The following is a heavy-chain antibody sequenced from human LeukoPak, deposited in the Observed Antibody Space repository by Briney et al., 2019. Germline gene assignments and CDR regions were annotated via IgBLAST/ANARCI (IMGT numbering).Heavy chain of an antibody. CDR1: GYTFTSYY. CDR2: INPNSGGT. Sequence: ASVTVSCKASGYTFTSYYMHWVRQAPGQGLEWMGWINPNSGGTNYAQKFQGRVTMTRDTSISTAYMELSRLRSDDTAVYYCARNRIRAAAGTRNWFDPWGQGTLVTVSS. CDR3: ARNRIRAAAGTRNWFDP. D-gene: IGHD6-13*01. J-gene: IGHJ5*02. V-gene: IGHV1-2*02.